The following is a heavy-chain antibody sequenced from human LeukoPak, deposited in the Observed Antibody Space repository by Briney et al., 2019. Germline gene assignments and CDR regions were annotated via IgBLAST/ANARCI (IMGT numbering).Heavy chain of an antibody. D-gene: IGHD1-26*01. CDR3: ARDQKWELLYYYNYMDF. CDR1: GYTFTSYG. V-gene: IGHV1-18*01. Sequence: ASVPETCKASGYTFTSYGISWVRQAPGQGLEWMGWISAYNGNTNYAQKLQGRVTITTDTSTSTAYMALRSMRSDDTDVYYCARDQKWELLYYYNYMDFWGKGTLVTVSS. CDR2: ISAYNGNT. J-gene: IGHJ6*03.